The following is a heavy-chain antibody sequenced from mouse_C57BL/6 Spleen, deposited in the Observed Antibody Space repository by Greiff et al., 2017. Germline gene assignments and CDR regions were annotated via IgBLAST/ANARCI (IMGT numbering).Heavy chain of an antibody. J-gene: IGHJ4*01. CDR2: IDPSASYT. CDR3: ARGYPSYYAMDY. Sequence: QVQLQQPGAELVLPGASVKLSCTASGYTFTSYWMHWVNQRPGQGLEWIGEIDPSASYTNYNQKFKGKSTLTIDKSSSTAYMQLSSLTAEDSAVYYCARGYPSYYAMDYWGKGTSVTVSS. D-gene: IGHD1-2*01. CDR1: GYTFTSYW. V-gene: IGHV1-69*01.